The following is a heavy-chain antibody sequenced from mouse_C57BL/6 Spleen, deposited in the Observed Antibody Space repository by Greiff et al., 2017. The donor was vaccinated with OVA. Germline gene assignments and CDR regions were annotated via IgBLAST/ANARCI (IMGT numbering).Heavy chain of an antibody. CDR1: GFTFSSYA. CDR3: ARGDYDGPLAY. D-gene: IGHD2-4*01. J-gene: IGHJ3*01. CDR2: ISDGGSYT. V-gene: IGHV5-4*03. Sequence: EVKLVESGGGLVKPGGSLKLSCAASGFTFSSYAMSWVRQTPEKRLEWVATISDGGSYTYYPDNVKGRFTISRDNAKNNLYLQRSHLKSEDTAMYYCARGDYDGPLAYWGQGTLVTVSA.